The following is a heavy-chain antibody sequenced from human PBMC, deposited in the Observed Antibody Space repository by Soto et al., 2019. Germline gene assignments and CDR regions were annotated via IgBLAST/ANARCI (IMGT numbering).Heavy chain of an antibody. V-gene: IGHV1-46*01. CDR3: ARVTYSSGLLFYLDY. J-gene: IGHJ4*02. Sequence: SVEVSCKASGYIFTYYHVHWVRQAPVQGLEWMGIINPNGGDTRYAQKFQGRVTMTRDTSTSTVYMEVSSLRSEDTALYYCARVTYSSGLLFYLDYWGQGTLVTVYS. CDR2: INPNGGDT. CDR1: GYIFTYYH. D-gene: IGHD5-18*01.